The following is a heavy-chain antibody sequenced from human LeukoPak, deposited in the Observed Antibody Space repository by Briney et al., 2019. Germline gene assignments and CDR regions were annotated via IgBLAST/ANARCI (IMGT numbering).Heavy chain of an antibody. CDR1: GFSFSTYC. J-gene: IGHJ4*02. Sequence: PGGSLRLSCAASGFSFSTYCVNWVRQAPGKGLEWVSCISSSSTYIYYSDSVRGRFAISRDNAQNSLYLQMNSLRAEDTAVYYCVRENHGSFDYWGQGSLVTVSS. CDR3: VRENHGSFDY. D-gene: IGHD1-14*01. V-gene: IGHV3-21*01. CDR2: ISSSSTYI.